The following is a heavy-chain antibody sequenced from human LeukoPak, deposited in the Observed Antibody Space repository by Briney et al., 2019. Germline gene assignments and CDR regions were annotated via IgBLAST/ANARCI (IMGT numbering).Heavy chain of an antibody. CDR3: VRGFYSGGSCYPGQH. Sequence: TGGSLRLSCAASGFTFSSYWMHWVRQAPGKGLVWVSRINGDGTSTTYADSVKGRFTISRDNAKNTLYLQMNSLRVEDTAVYYCVRGFYSGGSCYPGQHWGQGTLVTVPS. J-gene: IGHJ1*01. CDR1: GFTFSSYW. V-gene: IGHV3-74*01. D-gene: IGHD2-15*01. CDR2: INGDGTST.